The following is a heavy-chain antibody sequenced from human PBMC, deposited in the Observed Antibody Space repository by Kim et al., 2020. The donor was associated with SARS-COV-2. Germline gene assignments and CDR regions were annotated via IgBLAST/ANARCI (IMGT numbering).Heavy chain of an antibody. CDR3: ARQVWPNGGMDV. CDR1: GFTFSSYW. D-gene: IGHD5-18*01. CDR2: INSDGSST. V-gene: IGHV3-74*01. Sequence: GGSLRLSCAASGFTFSSYWMHWVRQAPGKGLVWVSCINSDGSSTSYGDSVKGRFTISRDNAKNMLYLQRNSLRAEDTAVYYCARQVWPNGGMDVWGQGTTVTVSS. J-gene: IGHJ6*02.